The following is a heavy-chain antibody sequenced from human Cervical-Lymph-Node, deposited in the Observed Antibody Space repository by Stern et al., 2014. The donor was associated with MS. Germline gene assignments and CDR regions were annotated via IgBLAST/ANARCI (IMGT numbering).Heavy chain of an antibody. V-gene: IGHV1-69*01. CDR1: GGTFNTNV. CDR2: IIPIFGTA. D-gene: IGHD6-6*01. CDR3: ARAAYSTSSYNY. J-gene: IGHJ4*02. Sequence: VQLVESGAEVKKPGSSVKVSCKASGGTFNTNVISWVRQAPGQGLEWMGGIIPIFGTALYAQKFQGRVTITANESTCAVYMELSSLRSEDTAVYYCARAAYSTSSYNYWGQGTLVIVSS.